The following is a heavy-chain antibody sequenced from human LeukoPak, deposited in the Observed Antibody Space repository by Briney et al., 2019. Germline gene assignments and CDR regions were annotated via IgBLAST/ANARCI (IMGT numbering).Heavy chain of an antibody. CDR1: GFTFSDYY. V-gene: IGHV3-11*05. J-gene: IGHJ4*02. CDR3: ARASVRMATAGLVDS. D-gene: IGHD5-24*01. Sequence: GGSLRLSCEASGFTFSDYYMSWIRQAPGKGLEWVSYISSSSSYTNYADSVKGRFTISRDNPRNSLYLQMNSLRAEDTAVYYCARASVRMATAGLVDSWGQGTLVTVSS. CDR2: ISSSSSYT.